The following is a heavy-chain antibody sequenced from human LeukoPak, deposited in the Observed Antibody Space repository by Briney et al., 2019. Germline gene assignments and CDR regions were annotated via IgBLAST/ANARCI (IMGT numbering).Heavy chain of an antibody. CDR1: GGSISSSNW. CDR3: ARDPNGSGWFDY. D-gene: IGHD6-19*01. J-gene: IGHJ5*01. V-gene: IGHV4-4*02. Sequence: SETLSLTCAVSGGSISSSNWWSWVLQPPGKGLEWIGEIYHSESTNYNPSLKSRVTISVDKSKNQFSLKLSSVTAADTAVYYCARDPNGSGWFDYWGQGTLVTVSS. CDR2: IYHSEST.